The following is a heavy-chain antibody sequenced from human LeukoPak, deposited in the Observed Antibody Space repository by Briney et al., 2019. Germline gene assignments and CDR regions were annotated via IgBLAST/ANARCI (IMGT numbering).Heavy chain of an antibody. CDR3: ARAGSFWSGYPTRNDY. CDR1: GGSVSSGSYF. CDR2: IYNSGTT. V-gene: IGHV4-31*03. Sequence: SETLSLTCTVSGGSVSSGSYFWSWIRQHPGKGLEWIGYIYNSGTTYYNPSLKSRVTISVDTSKHQFSLKLSSVTAADTAVYYCARAGSFWSGYPTRNDYWGQGTLVTVSS. J-gene: IGHJ4*02. D-gene: IGHD3-3*01.